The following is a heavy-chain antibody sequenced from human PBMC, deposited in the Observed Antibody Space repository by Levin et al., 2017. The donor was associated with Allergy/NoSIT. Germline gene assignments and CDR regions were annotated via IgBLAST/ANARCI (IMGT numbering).Heavy chain of an antibody. D-gene: IGHD5-24*01. J-gene: IGHJ5*01. V-gene: IGHV5-51*01. CDR2: IYPGDSDA. CDR1: GHSFSNSW. Sequence: VASVKVSCTTPGHSFSNSWIGWVRQLPGKGLEWVAIIYPGDSDARYSPPFQGQVTISADRSITTAYLQWGSLKASDTAMYYCARRGVSTGYNVWDSWGQGTLVTVS. CDR3: ARRGVSTGYNVWDS.